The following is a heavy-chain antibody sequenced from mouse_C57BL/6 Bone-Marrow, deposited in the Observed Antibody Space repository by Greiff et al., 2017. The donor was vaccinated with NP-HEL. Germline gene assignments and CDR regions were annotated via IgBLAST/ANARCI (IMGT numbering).Heavy chain of an antibody. J-gene: IGHJ1*03. CDR2: IDPEDGDT. Sequence: VQLQQSGAELVRPGASVKLSCTASGFNITDYYMHWVKQRPEQGLEWIGRIDPEDGDTEYAPKFQGKATMTADTSSNTAYLQLSSLTSEDTAVYYCTYYGSSYGYFDVWGTGTTVTVSS. CDR3: TYYGSSYGYFDV. CDR1: GFNITDYY. D-gene: IGHD1-1*01. V-gene: IGHV14-1*01.